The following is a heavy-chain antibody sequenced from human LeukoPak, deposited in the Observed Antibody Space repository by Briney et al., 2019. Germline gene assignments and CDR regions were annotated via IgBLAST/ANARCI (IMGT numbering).Heavy chain of an antibody. CDR2: ISSNGGST. CDR1: GFTFSSYA. D-gene: IGHD2-15*01. Sequence: GGSLRLSCAASGFTFSSYAMHWVRQAPGKGLEYVSAISSNGGSTYYANSVKGRFTISRDNSKNTLYLQMGSLRAEDMAVYYCASCSGGSGYSFDYWGQGTLVTVSS. CDR3: ASCSGGSGYSFDY. V-gene: IGHV3-64*01. J-gene: IGHJ4*02.